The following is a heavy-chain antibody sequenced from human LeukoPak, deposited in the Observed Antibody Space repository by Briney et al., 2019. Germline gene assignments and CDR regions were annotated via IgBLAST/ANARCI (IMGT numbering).Heavy chain of an antibody. Sequence: GGSLRLSCAASGFTFSSYEMNWVRQAPGKGLEWVSYISGSGSTIYDADSVKGRFTISRDNAKNSLYLQMNRLRAEDTAVYYCARKYCSSTSCLIDNWGEGTPVTVSS. J-gene: IGHJ4*02. CDR3: ARKYCSSTSCLIDN. D-gene: IGHD2-2*01. CDR2: ISGSGSTI. V-gene: IGHV3-48*03. CDR1: GFTFSSYE.